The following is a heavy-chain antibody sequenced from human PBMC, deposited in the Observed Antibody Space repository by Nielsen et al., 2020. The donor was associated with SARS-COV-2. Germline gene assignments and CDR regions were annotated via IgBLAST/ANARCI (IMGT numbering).Heavy chain of an antibody. D-gene: IGHD3-22*01. V-gene: IGHV3-30*18. CDR2: ISYDGSKK. J-gene: IGHJ4*02. CDR1: GFTFRSYG. CDR3: AKDRELYYDINYFDY. Sequence: RSLRLSCAVSGFTFRSYGMHWVRQPPGKGLEWVAVISYDGSKKSYADSVKGRFTISRDNSKNTLYLQMNRLTAEDTAVYYCAKDRELYYDINYFDYWGQGNLVTVSS.